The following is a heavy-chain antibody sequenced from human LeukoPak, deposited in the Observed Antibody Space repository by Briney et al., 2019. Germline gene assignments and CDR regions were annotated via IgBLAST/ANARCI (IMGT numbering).Heavy chain of an antibody. Sequence: ASVKVSCKASGYTFTSYGISWVRQAPGQGLEWMGWISAYNGNTNYAKKLQGRVTMTQDKSTSTAYMELRSLRSDDTAVYYCARDNTVTRLDYWGQGTLVTVSS. CDR1: GYTFTSYG. V-gene: IGHV1-18*01. CDR2: ISAYNGNT. J-gene: IGHJ4*02. CDR3: ARDNTVTRLDY. D-gene: IGHD4-17*01.